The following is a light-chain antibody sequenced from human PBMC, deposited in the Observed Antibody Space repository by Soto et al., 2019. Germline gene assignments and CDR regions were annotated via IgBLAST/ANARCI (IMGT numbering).Light chain of an antibody. J-gene: IGKJ1*01. V-gene: IGKV1-5*03. CDR1: QSISTW. CDR3: QQYNDYPWT. Sequence: DIQMTQSPSNLSASVEDRVTITWRASQSISTWLAWYQQKPGRAPKLLIYKASSLESGVPSRFSGSGSGTEFTLTISSLQPDDFATYFCQQYNDYPWTFGQGTKVE. CDR2: KAS.